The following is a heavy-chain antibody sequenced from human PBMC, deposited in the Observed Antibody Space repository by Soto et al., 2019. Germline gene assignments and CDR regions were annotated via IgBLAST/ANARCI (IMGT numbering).Heavy chain of an antibody. CDR3: ARRDGFTIEY. CDR1: GYSFTNYW. D-gene: IGHD3-10*01. J-gene: IGHJ4*02. V-gene: IGHV5-51*01. CDR2: IYPGDSDT. Sequence: PGESLKISCKGSGYSFTNYWIGWVRQMPGKGLEWMGMIYPGDSDTRYSPSFQGQVTISADTSISTAYLQWYSLKASDNAIYYCARRDGFTIEYWGQGTPVTVSS.